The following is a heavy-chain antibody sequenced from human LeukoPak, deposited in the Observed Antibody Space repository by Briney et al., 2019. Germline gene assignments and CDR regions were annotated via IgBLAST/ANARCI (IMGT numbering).Heavy chain of an antibody. D-gene: IGHD3-10*01. CDR3: ASVLLWFGEEDY. Sequence: GASVRVSCKASGYTFTGYYMHWVRQAPGQGLEWMGWINPNSGGTNYAQKFQGRVTMTRDTSISTAYMELSRPRSDDTAVYYCASVLLWFGEEDYWGQGTLVTVSS. V-gene: IGHV1-2*02. CDR1: GYTFTGYY. CDR2: INPNSGGT. J-gene: IGHJ4*02.